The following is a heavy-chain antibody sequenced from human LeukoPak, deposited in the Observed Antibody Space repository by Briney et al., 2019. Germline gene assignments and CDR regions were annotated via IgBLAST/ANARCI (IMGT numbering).Heavy chain of an antibody. D-gene: IGHD5-24*01. Sequence: PGGSLRLSCAASGFTFSSYAMSWVRQAPGKGLEWVSAISGSGGSTYYADSVKGRFTISRDNSKNTLYLQMNSLRAEDTAVYYCAKDRDGYNLGGPREFDYWGQGTLVTVSS. CDR1: GFTFSSYA. CDR2: ISGSGGST. V-gene: IGHV3-23*01. J-gene: IGHJ4*02. CDR3: AKDRDGYNLGGPREFDY.